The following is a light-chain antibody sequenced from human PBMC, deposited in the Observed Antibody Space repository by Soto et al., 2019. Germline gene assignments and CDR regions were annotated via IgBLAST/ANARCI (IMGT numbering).Light chain of an antibody. CDR1: QSVSSSY. V-gene: IGKV3-20*01. CDR2: GAS. J-gene: IGKJ4*01. Sequence: EIVLTQSPGTLSLSPGERATLSCRASQSVSSSYLAWYQQKPGQAPRLLIYGASSRATGIPDRFRGSGSGTDFTLTISRLEPEEFAGYYCQQYGSSPLTFGGGTKVEIK. CDR3: QQYGSSPLT.